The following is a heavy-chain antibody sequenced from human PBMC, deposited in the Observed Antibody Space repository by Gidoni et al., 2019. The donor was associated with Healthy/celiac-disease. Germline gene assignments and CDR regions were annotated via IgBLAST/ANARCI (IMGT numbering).Heavy chain of an antibody. V-gene: IGHV2-5*02. J-gene: IGHJ4*02. D-gene: IGHD4-17*01. CDR2: IYWDDDK. CDR3: AQRTLYGDYGDY. CDR1: GFPLSTSGVG. Sequence: QITLKESGPTLVQPTKTLTLTCTFSGFPLSTSGVGVGWIRQPPGKSLEWLALIYWDDDKRYSPSLKSRLTITKDTSKNQVVLTMTNMDPVDTATYYCAQRTLYGDYGDYWGQGTLVTVSS.